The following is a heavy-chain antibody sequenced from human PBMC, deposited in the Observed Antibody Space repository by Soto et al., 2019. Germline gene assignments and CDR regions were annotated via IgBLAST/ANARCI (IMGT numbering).Heavy chain of an antibody. J-gene: IGHJ4*02. Sequence: QVQLQASGPGLVKPSETLSLTCTVSGGSINNYYWSWIRQPPGKGLEWIGYIYYRGSTNYNPSLKSRVSISVDTSKNQFSLKLSSVTTADTAVYYCAIFMGNSVAPTCFDCWGQGTLVTVSS. CDR3: AIFMGNSVAPTCFDC. CDR1: GGSINNYY. V-gene: IGHV4-59*01. D-gene: IGHD5-12*01. CDR2: IYYRGST.